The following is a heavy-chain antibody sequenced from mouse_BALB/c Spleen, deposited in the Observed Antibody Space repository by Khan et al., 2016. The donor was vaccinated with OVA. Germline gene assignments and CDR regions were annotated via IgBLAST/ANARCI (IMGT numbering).Heavy chain of an antibody. D-gene: IGHD1-1*01. CDR2: ISTGSSTI. J-gene: IGHJ4*01. V-gene: IGHV5-17*02. CDR3: ASSNAGVGSAMDY. CDR1: GFTFSSFG. Sequence: EVELVESGGGLVQPGGSRKLSCAASGFTFSSFGMHWVRQSPEKGLEWVAYISTGSSTIFYADTVKGRFTISRDTSTNTPSLQMTSLKSEDTATYYCASSNAGVGSAMDYWGQGTSVTVSS.